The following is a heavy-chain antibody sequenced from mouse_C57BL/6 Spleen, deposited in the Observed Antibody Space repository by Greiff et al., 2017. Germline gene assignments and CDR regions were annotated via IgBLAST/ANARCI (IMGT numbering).Heavy chain of an antibody. J-gene: IGHJ2*01. CDR3: ARDGDGTRFDY. CDR1: GFTFSSYA. V-gene: IGHV5-4*01. Sequence: EVKVVESGGGLVKPGGSLKLSCAASGFTFSSYAMSWVRQTPEKRLEWVATISDGGSYTYYPDNVKGRFTISRDNAKNNLYLQMSHLKSEDTAMYYCARDGDGTRFDYWGQGTTLTVSS. CDR2: ISDGGSYT. D-gene: IGHD2-1*01.